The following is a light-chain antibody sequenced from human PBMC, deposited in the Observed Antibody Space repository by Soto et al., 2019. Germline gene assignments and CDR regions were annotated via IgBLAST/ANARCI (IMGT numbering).Light chain of an antibody. CDR2: EVT. J-gene: IGLJ1*01. Sequence: QSFLTQPASVSGSPGQSITISGSGTRDDIGAYDYVSWYQQHPGNAPKLLVYEVTNRPSGVSDRFSGSKSGNTASLTISGLQAEDEADYYCSSYTSSSTPYVFGTGTKVTVL. CDR3: SSYTSSSTPYV. CDR1: RDDIGAYDY. V-gene: IGLV2-14*01.